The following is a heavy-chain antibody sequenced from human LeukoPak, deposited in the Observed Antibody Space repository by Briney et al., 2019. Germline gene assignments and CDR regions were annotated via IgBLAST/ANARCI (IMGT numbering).Heavy chain of an antibody. CDR1: GGTFSSYA. CDR3: ARGVVGATTGAYSFDY. CDR2: IIPIFGTA. Sequence: ASVKVSCKASGGTFSSYAISWVRQAPGQGLEWMGGIIPIFGTANYAQKFQGRVTITADESTSTAYMELSSLRSEDTAVYYCARGVVGATTGAYSFDYWGRGTLVTVSS. V-gene: IGHV1-69*13. D-gene: IGHD1-26*01. J-gene: IGHJ4*02.